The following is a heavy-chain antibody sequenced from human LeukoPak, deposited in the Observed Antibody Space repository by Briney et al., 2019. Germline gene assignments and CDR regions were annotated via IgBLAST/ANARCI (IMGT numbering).Heavy chain of an antibody. CDR3: ARDAGVAGTYYFDY. V-gene: IGHV4-39*07. CDR1: VDSINTSNYH. CDR2: IFYSGST. J-gene: IGHJ4*02. Sequence: SDTLSLPCTVSVDSINTSNYHWGSIRQPPGKGLEWIGNIFYSGSTYNSPSVKSRVTISLDTSRNQFSLKLNSVTAADTAVYYCARDAGVAGTYYFDYWGREPWSPSPQ. D-gene: IGHD6-19*01.